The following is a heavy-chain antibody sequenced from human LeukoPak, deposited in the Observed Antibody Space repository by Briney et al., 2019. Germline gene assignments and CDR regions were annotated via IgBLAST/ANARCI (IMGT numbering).Heavy chain of an antibody. D-gene: IGHD2-15*01. CDR1: GGSVSGYY. CDR2: AYYSGST. CDR3: ARIHRYCSGGACYVLDN. J-gene: IGHJ4*02. V-gene: IGHV4-59*02. Sequence: PSETLSLTCVVSGGSVSGYYWGWIRQPPGRGLERIGYAYYSGSTNYNPSFKSRITISVDTSRNQFSLQLSSVTAADTAVYYCARIHRYCSGGACYVLDNWGQGTLVAVSS.